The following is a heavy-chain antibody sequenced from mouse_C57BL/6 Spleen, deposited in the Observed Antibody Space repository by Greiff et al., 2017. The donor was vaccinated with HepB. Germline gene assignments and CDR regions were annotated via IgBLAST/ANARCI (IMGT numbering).Heavy chain of an antibody. CDR1: GFTFSDYG. J-gene: IGHJ1*03. D-gene: IGHD3-1*01. CDR3: ARPGLYWDCDV. Sequence: DVMLVESGGGLVKPGGSLKLSCAASGFTFSDYGMHWVRQAPEKGLEWVAYISSGSSTIYYADTVKGRFTISRDNAKNTLFLQMTSLRSEDTAMYYCARPGLYWDCDVWGTGTTVTVSS. V-gene: IGHV5-17*01. CDR2: ISSGSSTI.